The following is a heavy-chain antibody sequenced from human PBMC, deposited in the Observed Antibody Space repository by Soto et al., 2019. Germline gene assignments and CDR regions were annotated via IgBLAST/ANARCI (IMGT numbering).Heavy chain of an antibody. D-gene: IGHD3-10*01. CDR3: ARLGYGSGSNYYYYGMDV. CDR1: GGSFSGYY. V-gene: IGHV4-34*01. J-gene: IGHJ6*02. CDR2: INHSGST. Sequence: PSETLSLTCAVYGGSFSGYYWSWIRQPPGKGLEWIGEINHSGSTNYNPSLKSRVTISVDTSKNQFSLKLSSVTAADTAVYYCARLGYGSGSNYYYYGMDVWGQGTTVTVSS.